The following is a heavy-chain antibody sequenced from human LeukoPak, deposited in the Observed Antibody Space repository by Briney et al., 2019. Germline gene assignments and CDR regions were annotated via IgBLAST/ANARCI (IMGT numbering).Heavy chain of an antibody. D-gene: IGHD2-15*01. J-gene: IGHJ4*02. V-gene: IGHV4-61*02. Sequence: SETLSLTCTVSGGSVNSGNNCWSWLRQPAGKGLEWIGRICTSGSTNYNPSLKSRVTISVDTSKNQFSLNLNSVTAADTAVYYCARGYCSGGNCYYFDYWGQGTLVTVSS. CDR3: ARGYCSGGNCYYFDY. CDR1: GGSVNSGNNC. CDR2: ICTSGST.